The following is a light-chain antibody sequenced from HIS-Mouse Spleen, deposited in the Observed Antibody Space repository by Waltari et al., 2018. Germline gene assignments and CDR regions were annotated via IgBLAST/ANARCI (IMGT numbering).Light chain of an antibody. CDR2: EVS. CDR1: SSDVGGYNY. V-gene: IGLV2-8*01. J-gene: IGLJ2*01. Sequence: QSALTQPPSASGSPGQSVTISCTGTSSDVGGYNYVSWYQQHPVKAPKLMIYEVSKRPSGVPDRFSGSKSGNTASLTVSGLQAEDEADYYCSSYAGSNIVVFGGGTKLTVL. CDR3: SSYAGSNIVV.